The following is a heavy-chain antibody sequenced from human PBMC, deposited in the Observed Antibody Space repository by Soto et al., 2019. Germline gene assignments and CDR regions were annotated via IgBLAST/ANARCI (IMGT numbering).Heavy chain of an antibody. V-gene: IGHV4-59*01. J-gene: IGHJ6*03. D-gene: IGHD2-15*01. CDR3: ARSYRRYCSGGSCYSYYYYYMDV. Sequence: QVQLQESGPGLVKPSETLSLTCTVSGGSISSYYWSWIQQPPGKGLEWIGYIYYSGSTNYNPSLKSRVTISVDTSKNQFSLKLSSVTAADTAVYYCARSYRRYCSGGSCYSYYYYYMDVWGKGTTVTVSS. CDR2: IYYSGST. CDR1: GGSISSYY.